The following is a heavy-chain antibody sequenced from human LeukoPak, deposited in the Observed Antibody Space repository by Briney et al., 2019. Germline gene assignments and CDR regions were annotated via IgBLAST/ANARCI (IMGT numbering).Heavy chain of an antibody. CDR1: GGSISSGGYY. Sequence: PSETLSLTCTVSGGSISSGGYYWSWIRQPPGKGLEWIGYIYHSGSTYYNPSLKSRVTISVDRSKNQFSLKLSSVTAADTAVYYCARDTKVLDALDIWGQGTMVTVSS. D-gene: IGHD3-3*01. J-gene: IGHJ3*02. CDR2: IYHSGST. CDR3: ARDTKVLDALDI. V-gene: IGHV4-30-2*01.